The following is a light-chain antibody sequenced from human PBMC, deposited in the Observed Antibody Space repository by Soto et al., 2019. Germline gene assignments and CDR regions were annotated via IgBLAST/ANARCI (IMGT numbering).Light chain of an antibody. CDR2: KAS. CDR1: QSISSW. J-gene: IGKJ5*01. CDR3: QQYNSYSIP. Sequence: DIQMTQSPSTLSASVGDKVTITCRASQSISSWLAWYQQRPGKAPKLLIYKASSLESGVPSRFSGSGSGTEFTLTISSLQPDEFATYYCQQYNSYSIPFGQGPRLEIK. V-gene: IGKV1-5*03.